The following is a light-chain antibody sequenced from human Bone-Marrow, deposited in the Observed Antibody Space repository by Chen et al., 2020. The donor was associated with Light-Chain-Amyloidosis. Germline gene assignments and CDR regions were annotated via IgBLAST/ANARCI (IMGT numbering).Light chain of an antibody. J-gene: IGLJ3*02. Sequence: SYMLTQPSSVSVAPGQTATSACGGNNIGSTSVHWYQPTPGQAPLLVVYDDSDRPSGIPERLSGSNSGNTATLTISRVEAGDEADYSCQVWDRSSDRPVFGGGTKLTVL. CDR2: DDS. V-gene: IGLV3-21*02. CDR3: QVWDRSSDRPV. CDR1: NIGSTS.